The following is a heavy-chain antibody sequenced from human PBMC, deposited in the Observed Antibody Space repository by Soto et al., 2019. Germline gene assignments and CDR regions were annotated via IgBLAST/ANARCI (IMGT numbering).Heavy chain of an antibody. CDR3: ARGPPAVYFGVVIGWFDP. D-gene: IGHD3-3*01. J-gene: IGHJ5*02. CDR2: IHSGGHS. Sequence: SETLSLTCTVSGRSMNNNYWSWIRQPPGKGLEWIAWIHSGGHSLSNPSLRSRVTISVDTSKNQLSLKLSSLTAADTAIYYCARGPPAVYFGVVIGWFDPWGQGTLVTVS. CDR1: GRSMNNNY. V-gene: IGHV4-59*01.